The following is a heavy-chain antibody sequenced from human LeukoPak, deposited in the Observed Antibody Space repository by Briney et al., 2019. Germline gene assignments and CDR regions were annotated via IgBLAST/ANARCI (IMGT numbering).Heavy chain of an antibody. Sequence: GASVKVSCKASGYTFTGYYMDWVRQAPGQGLEWMGWINPNSGGTNYAQDFHDRVTMTRDTSISTAYMELSRLRSDDTAVYYCARAGDSGNLAWGQGTLVTVSS. J-gene: IGHJ5*02. V-gene: IGHV1-2*02. D-gene: IGHD1-26*01. CDR2: INPNSGGT. CDR3: ARAGDSGNLA. CDR1: GYTFTGYY.